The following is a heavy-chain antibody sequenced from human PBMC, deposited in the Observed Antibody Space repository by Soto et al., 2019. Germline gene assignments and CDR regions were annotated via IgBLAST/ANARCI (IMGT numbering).Heavy chain of an antibody. Sequence: GGSLRLSCVACGFTVNEIYMNGVRQAPGKGLEWVSVIYNEFTDYADSVRGRFSISTDSSKNALYLQMNSLRAEDSAVYYCVREPRYCSGGSCSIMGDAFDIWGQGTMLTVSS. D-gene: IGHD2-15*01. CDR2: IYNEFT. CDR1: GFTVNEIY. J-gene: IGHJ3*02. CDR3: VREPRYCSGGSCSIMGDAFDI. V-gene: IGHV3-66*01.